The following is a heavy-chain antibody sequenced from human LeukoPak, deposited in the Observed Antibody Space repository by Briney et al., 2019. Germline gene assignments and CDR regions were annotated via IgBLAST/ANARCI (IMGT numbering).Heavy chain of an antibody. J-gene: IGHJ3*02. Sequence: SETLSLTCTVSGYSISSGYYWGWIRQPPGKGLEWIGSIYHSGSTYYNPSLKSRVTISVYTSKNQFSLKLSSVTAADTAVYYCACLTTADAFDIWGQGTMVTVSS. D-gene: IGHD3-22*01. V-gene: IGHV4-38-2*02. CDR2: IYHSGST. CDR1: GYSISSGYY. CDR3: ACLTTADAFDI.